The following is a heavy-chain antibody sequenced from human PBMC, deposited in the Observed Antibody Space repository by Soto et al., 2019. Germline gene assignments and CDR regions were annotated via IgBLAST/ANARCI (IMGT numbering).Heavy chain of an antibody. V-gene: IGHV1-69*02. J-gene: IGHJ6*03. CDR3: ARGDTAMVIGNYYYYMDV. Sequence: GASVKVSCKASGGTFSSYTISWVRQAPGQGLEWMGRIIPILGIANYAQKFQGRVTITADKSTSTAYMELSSLRSEDTAVYYCARGDTAMVIGNYYYYMDVWGKGTTVTVSS. D-gene: IGHD5-18*01. CDR1: GGTFSSYT. CDR2: IIPILGIA.